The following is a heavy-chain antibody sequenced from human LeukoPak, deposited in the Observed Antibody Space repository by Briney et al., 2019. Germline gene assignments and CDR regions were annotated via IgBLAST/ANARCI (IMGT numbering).Heavy chain of an antibody. J-gene: IGHJ5*02. D-gene: IGHD6-13*01. V-gene: IGHV4-31*03. CDR2: IYYSGST. CDR3: AREIAASGTNWFDP. CDR1: GGSISNAGYY. Sequence: SETLSLTCTVSGGSISNAGYYWNWIRQHPEKGLGWIGYIYYSGSTYSNPSLKSRVAISLDTSKNQFSLKLSSVTAADTALYYCAREIAASGTNWFDPWGQGTLVTVSS.